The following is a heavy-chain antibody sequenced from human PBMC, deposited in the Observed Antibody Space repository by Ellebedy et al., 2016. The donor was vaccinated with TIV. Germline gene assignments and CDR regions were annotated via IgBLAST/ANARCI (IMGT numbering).Heavy chain of an antibody. CDR2: IIPILGIA. CDR3: ARGPEGYCSGGSCPDY. V-gene: IGHV1-69*04. Sequence: AASVKVSCKASGGTFSSYAISWVRQAPGQGLEWMGRIIPILGIANYAQKFQGRATITADKSTSTAYMELSSLRSEDTAVYYCARGPEGYCSGGSCPDYWGQGTLVTVSS. D-gene: IGHD2-15*01. J-gene: IGHJ4*02. CDR1: GGTFSSYA.